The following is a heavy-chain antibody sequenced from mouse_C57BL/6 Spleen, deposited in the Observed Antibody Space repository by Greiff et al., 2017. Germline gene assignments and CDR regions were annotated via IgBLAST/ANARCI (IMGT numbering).Heavy chain of an antibody. CDR3: ARALYGRDAMDY. J-gene: IGHJ4*01. CDR2: INPGSGGT. D-gene: IGHD1-1*01. CDR1: GYAFTNYL. V-gene: IGHV1-54*01. Sequence: QVHVKQSGAELVRPGTSVKVSCKASGYAFTNYLIEWVKQRPGQGLEWIGVINPGSGGTNYNEKFKGKATLTADKSSSTAYMQLSSLTSEDSAVYFCARALYGRDAMDYWGQGTSVTVSS.